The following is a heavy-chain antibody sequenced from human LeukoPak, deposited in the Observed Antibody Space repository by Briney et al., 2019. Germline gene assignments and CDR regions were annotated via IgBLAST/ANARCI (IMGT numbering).Heavy chain of an antibody. D-gene: IGHD6-19*01. V-gene: IGHV3-30*18. Sequence: PGRSLRLSCAASGFTFSSYDMHWVRQAPGKGLEWVAVISYDGSYKYSADSVKGRFTISRDNSKNTLYLQMSSLRAEDTAVYYCAKVVAVAQFDYGGQGTLVTVSS. CDR1: GFTFSSYD. J-gene: IGHJ4*02. CDR2: ISYDGSYK. CDR3: AKVVAVAQFDY.